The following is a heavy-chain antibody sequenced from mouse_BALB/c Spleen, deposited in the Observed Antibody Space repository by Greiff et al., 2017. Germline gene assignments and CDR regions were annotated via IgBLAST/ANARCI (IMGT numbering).Heavy chain of an antibody. V-gene: IGHV5-6*01. CDR1: GFTFSSYG. D-gene: IGHD4-1*01. CDR2: ISSGGSYT. J-gene: IGHJ2*01. Sequence: EVQLVESGGDLVKPGGSLKLSCAASGFTFSSYGMSWVRQTPDKRLEWVATISSGGSYTYYPDSVKGRFTISRDNAKNTLYLQMSSLKSEDTAMYYCAREALTGRSDYWGQGTTLTVSS. CDR3: AREALTGRSDY.